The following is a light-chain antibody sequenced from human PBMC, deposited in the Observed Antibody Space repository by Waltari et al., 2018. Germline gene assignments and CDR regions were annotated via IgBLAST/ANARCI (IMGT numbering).Light chain of an antibody. CDR2: SAS. J-gene: IGKJ2*01. CDR1: QGISNY. V-gene: IGKV1-9*01. Sequence: IQLTQSPSSLSASVGDRVTITCRARQGISNYLAWYQQKPGKVPKPLIHSASTLQSGVPSRFSGSGSGTDFTLTISSLQPEDFATYYCQQLHSPGYTFGQGTKLEIK. CDR3: QQLHSPGYT.